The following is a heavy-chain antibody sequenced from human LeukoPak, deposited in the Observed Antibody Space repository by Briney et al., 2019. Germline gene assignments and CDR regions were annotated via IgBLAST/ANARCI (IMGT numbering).Heavy chain of an antibody. CDR2: IYYSGST. D-gene: IGHD2-21*02. V-gene: IGHV4-39*01. J-gene: IGHJ5*02. Sequence: SETLSLTCTVSGGSISSSSFYWGWIRQPPGRGLEWIGSIYYSGSTYYNPSLKSRVTISVDTSKNQFSLRLSSVTAADTAVYYCADTEGWGDHNWIDPWGQGTLVTVSS. CDR3: ADTEGWGDHNWIDP. CDR1: GGSISSSSFY.